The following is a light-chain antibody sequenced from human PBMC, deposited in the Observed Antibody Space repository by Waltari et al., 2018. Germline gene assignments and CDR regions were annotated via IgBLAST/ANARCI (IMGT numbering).Light chain of an antibody. CDR2: DVN. Sequence: QSALTQPASVSGSPGQSITISCTGTSSDVGGYNYVSWYQQHPGKAPKLMIYDVNNRPSGVANRCSGSKCGNTASLTTAGLQAEDEADYFCSSYTSSSTLVFGGGTKLTVL. CDR1: SSDVGGYNY. CDR3: SSYTSSSTLV. J-gene: IGLJ2*01. V-gene: IGLV2-14*03.